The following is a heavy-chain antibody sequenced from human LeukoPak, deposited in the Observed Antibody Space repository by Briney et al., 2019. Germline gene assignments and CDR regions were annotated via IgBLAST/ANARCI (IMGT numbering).Heavy chain of an antibody. CDR2: IYSGGST. J-gene: IGHJ3*02. Sequence: PAGGSLRLSCAASGFTVSSNYMSWVRQAPGKGLEWVSVIYSGGSTYYADSVKGRFTISRDNSKNTLYLQMNSLRAEDTAVYYCARSGDQVAFDIWGQGTMVTVSS. CDR1: GFTVSSNY. CDR3: ARSGDQVAFDI. D-gene: IGHD3-10*01. V-gene: IGHV3-53*01.